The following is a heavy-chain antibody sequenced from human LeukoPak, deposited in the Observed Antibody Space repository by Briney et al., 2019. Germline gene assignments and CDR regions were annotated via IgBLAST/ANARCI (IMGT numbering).Heavy chain of an antibody. CDR3: ARNGASSWYLDY. J-gene: IGHJ4*02. CDR2: IYSGGST. CDR1: GFTLSSNY. V-gene: IGHV3-53*01. Sequence: GGSLRLSCAASGFTLSSNYMSWVRQAPGKGLEWVSVIYSGGSTYYADSVKGRFTISRDNSKNTLYLQMNSLRAEDTAVYYCARNGASSWYLDYWGQGTLVTVSS. D-gene: IGHD6-13*01.